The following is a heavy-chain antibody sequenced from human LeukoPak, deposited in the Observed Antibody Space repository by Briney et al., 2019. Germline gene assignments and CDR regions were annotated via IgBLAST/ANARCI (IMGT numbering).Heavy chain of an antibody. CDR1: GISFSTYA. CDR3: AKDQGRGLGSYSWGNFDY. CDR2: ITSSASSR. Sequence: GGSLRLSCTASGISFSTYAMSWVRQAPGKGLEWVSAITSSASSRPYADSVKGRFTISRDNSKNTLYLEMNSLRAEDTAVYYCAKDQGRGLGSYSWGNFDYWGQGTLVTVSS. V-gene: IGHV3-23*01. D-gene: IGHD3-10*01. J-gene: IGHJ4*02.